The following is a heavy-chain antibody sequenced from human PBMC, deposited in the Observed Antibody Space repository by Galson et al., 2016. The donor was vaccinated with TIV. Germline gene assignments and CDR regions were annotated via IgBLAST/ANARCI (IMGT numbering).Heavy chain of an antibody. D-gene: IGHD2-15*01. V-gene: IGHV4-31*11. Sequence: TLSLTCDVSGGSINSAGYYWSWLRQQSGEGLEWIAYIHSSGITYYNPSLKSRVTLSVETSKSQFSLNLSSVTAADTAVYFCARLFFFDPRNVLVGAFDVWGHGTMVSVSS. CDR2: IHSSGIT. CDR1: GGSINSAGYY. CDR3: ARLFFFDPRNVLVGAFDV. J-gene: IGHJ3*01.